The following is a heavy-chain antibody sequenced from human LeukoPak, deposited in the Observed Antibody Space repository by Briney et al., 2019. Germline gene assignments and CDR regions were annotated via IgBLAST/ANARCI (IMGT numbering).Heavy chain of an antibody. J-gene: IGHJ6*03. CDR1: GGSISSYY. D-gene: IGHD6-13*01. CDR3: ARGGFGSSWYHYYYYYMDV. Sequence: SETLSLTCTVSGGSISSYYWSWIRQPAGKGLEWIGRIYTSGSTNYNPSLKSRVTMSVDTSRNQFSLKLSSVTAADTAVYYCARGGFGSSWYHYYYYYMDVWGKGTTVTVSS. V-gene: IGHV4-4*07. CDR2: IYTSGST.